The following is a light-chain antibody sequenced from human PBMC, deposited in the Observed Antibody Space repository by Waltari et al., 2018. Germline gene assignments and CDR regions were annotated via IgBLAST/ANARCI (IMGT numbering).Light chain of an antibody. Sequence: QSVLTQPPSASGTPGQRVTISCSGSSSNIGSNTVNWYQQLPGTAPKLLIYSNNQRPSGVPDRFSGSKSGTSASLAISGLQYEDEADYYCAAWDDSLKKVFGGGTKLTVL. CDR3: AAWDDSLKKV. J-gene: IGLJ3*02. V-gene: IGLV1-44*01. CDR2: SNN. CDR1: SSNIGSNT.